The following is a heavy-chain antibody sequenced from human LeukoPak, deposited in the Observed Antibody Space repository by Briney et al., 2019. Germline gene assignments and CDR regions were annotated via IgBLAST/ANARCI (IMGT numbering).Heavy chain of an antibody. CDR2: IWYGGSNK. CDR3: ARGGSIAAAGIMP. CDR1: GFTFSSYG. Sequence: GGSLRLSCAASGFTFSSYGMHWVRQAPGKGLEWVAVIWYGGSNKYYADSVKGRFTISRDNSKNTLYLQMNSLRAEDTAVYYCARGGSIAAAGIMPWGQGTLVTVSS. V-gene: IGHV3-33*08. J-gene: IGHJ5*02. D-gene: IGHD6-13*01.